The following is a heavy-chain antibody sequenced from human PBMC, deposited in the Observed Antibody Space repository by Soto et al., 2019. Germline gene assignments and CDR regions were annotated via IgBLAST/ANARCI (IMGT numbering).Heavy chain of an antibody. J-gene: IGHJ4*02. CDR2: ISVYNGNT. V-gene: IGHV1-18*01. Sequence: QVHLVPSGVEVKKPGASVKVSCKASGYNFINYGITWVRQVPGQGLEWMGWISVYNGNTEYAQNLQGRVTMTTDTSTSTAYMELRSLRSDDTAVYYCVRDLDGSGSYYTDYWGLGTLVTVSS. CDR3: VRDLDGSGSYYTDY. CDR1: GYNFINYG. D-gene: IGHD3-10*01.